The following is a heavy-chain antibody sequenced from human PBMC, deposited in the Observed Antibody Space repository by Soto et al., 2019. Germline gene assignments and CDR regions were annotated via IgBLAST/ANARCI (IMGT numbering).Heavy chain of an antibody. D-gene: IGHD1-26*01. CDR2: IYYSGST. V-gene: IGHV4-59*12. Sequence: SETLSLTCTVSGGSISSYYWSWIRQPPGKGLEWIGYIYYSGSTNYNPSLKSRVTISVDTSKNQFSLQLNSVTPDGTAVYYCARDQVGSPGDYWGQGTLVTVSS. CDR3: ARDQVGSPGDY. J-gene: IGHJ4*02. CDR1: GGSISSYY.